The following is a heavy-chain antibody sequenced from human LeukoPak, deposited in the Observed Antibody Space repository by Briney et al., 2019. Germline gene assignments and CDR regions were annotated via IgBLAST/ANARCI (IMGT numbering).Heavy chain of an antibody. J-gene: IGHJ3*02. CDR2: IYYNGST. CDR1: GGSISSCY. D-gene: IGHD6-13*01. V-gene: IGHV4-59*08. Sequence: SETLSLTCTVSGGSISSCYWSWIRQPPGKGLEWIGYIYYNGSTYYNPSLKSRVTISVDTSKNQFSLKLSSVTAADTAVYYCASGYSSSWYGDAFDIWGQGTMVTVSS. CDR3: ASGYSSSWYGDAFDI.